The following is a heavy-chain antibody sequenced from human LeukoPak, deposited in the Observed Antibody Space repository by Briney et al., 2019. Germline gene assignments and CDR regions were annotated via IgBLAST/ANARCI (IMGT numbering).Heavy chain of an antibody. Sequence: PGGSLRLSCAASGFTFSSYAMHWVRQAPGRGLEWLAGISYDGSNKNYEYSVKGRFTISRDNSKNPLYLQMNSLRAEDTAVYYCARDGDAVVVAALDYWGQGTLVTVSS. J-gene: IGHJ4*02. D-gene: IGHD2-15*01. V-gene: IGHV3-30*04. CDR3: ARDGDAVVVAALDY. CDR1: GFTFSSYA. CDR2: ISYDGSNK.